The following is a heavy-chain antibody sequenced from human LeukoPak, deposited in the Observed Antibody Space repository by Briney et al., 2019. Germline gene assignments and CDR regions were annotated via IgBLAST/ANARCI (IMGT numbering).Heavy chain of an antibody. CDR1: GFTVSSNY. CDR2: IYSGGST. V-gene: IGHV3-53*01. Sequence: GGSLRLSCAASGFTVSSNYMSWVRQAPGKGLEWVSVIYSGGSTYYADSVKGRFTISRDNSKNTLYLQMNSLRAKDTAVYYCARGVEWEPPDYWGQGTLVTVSS. CDR3: ARGVEWEPPDY. J-gene: IGHJ4*02. D-gene: IGHD1-26*01.